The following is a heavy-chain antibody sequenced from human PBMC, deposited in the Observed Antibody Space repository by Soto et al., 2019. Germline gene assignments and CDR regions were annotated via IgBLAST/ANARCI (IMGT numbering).Heavy chain of an antibody. CDR2: IWYDGSNK. CDR3: ARAIQPAYQLLYYYYYGMDV. Sequence: QVQLVESGGGVVQPGRSLRLSCAASGFTFSSYGMHWFRQAPGKGLEWVAVIWYDGSNKYYADSVKGRFTISRDNSKNTLYLQMNSLRAADTAVYYCARAIQPAYQLLYYYYYGMDVWGQGTTVTVSS. CDR1: GFTFSSYG. J-gene: IGHJ6*02. D-gene: IGHD2-2*01. V-gene: IGHV3-33*01.